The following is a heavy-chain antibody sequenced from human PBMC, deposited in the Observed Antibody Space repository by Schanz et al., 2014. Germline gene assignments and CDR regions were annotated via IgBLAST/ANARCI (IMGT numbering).Heavy chain of an antibody. CDR2: ISAFDDKT. V-gene: IGHV1-18*01. Sequence: QVQLVQSAPEVKKPGASVKVSCKASGYSFTTYGLNWVRQAPGQGPEWMGWISAFDDKTDYAQNFQGRLIMTTDTSTTTVYMELRGLRSDDTAVYYCARETPIMTGGAFDGWGQGTMVTVSS. CDR1: GYSFTTYG. CDR3: ARETPIMTGGAFDG. D-gene: IGHD2-15*01. J-gene: IGHJ3*01.